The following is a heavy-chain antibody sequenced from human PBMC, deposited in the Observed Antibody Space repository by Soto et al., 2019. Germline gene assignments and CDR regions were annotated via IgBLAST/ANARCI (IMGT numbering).Heavy chain of an antibody. D-gene: IGHD5-18*01. CDR1: GFSLSTSGVG. V-gene: IGHV2-5*01. Sequence: SGPTLVKPTQTLTLTCTFSGFSLSTSGVGVGWIRQPPGKALEWLALIYWNDDKRYSPSLKSRLTITKDTSKNQVVLTMTNMDPVDTATYYCALSPRYSYGYRYYYYGMDVWGQGTTVTVSS. J-gene: IGHJ6*02. CDR3: ALSPRYSYGYRYYYYGMDV. CDR2: IYWNDDK.